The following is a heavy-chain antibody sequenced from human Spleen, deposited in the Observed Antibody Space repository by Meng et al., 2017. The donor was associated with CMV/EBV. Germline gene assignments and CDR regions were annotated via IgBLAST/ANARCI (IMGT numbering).Heavy chain of an antibody. D-gene: IGHD3-3*01. CDR3: ARAFYDFWSGIGY. CDR1: GFTFNGYN. V-gene: IGHV3-21*01. CDR2: ISTSSTYI. J-gene: IGHJ4*02. Sequence: GGSLRLSCAASGFTFNGYNMNWVRQAPGKGLEWVASISTSSTYIFYADSVKGRFTVSRDNANRALYLQMDSLRVEDTAVYYCARAFYDFWSGIGYWGQGVMVTVSS.